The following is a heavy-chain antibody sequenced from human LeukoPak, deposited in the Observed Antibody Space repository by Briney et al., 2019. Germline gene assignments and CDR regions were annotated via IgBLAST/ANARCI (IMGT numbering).Heavy chain of an antibody. J-gene: IGHJ4*02. CDR2: IYYSGST. Sequence: PSETLSLTCTVSDGSISSSSYYWGWIRQPPGKGLEWIGSIYYSGSTYYNPSLKSRVTISVDTSKNQFSLKLSSVTAADTAVYYCAIGTAGLDYWGQGTLVTVSS. V-gene: IGHV4-39*01. D-gene: IGHD1-26*01. CDR3: AIGTAGLDY. CDR1: DGSISSSSYY.